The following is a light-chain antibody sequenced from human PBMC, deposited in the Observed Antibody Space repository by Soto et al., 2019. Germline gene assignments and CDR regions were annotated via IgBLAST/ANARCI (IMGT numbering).Light chain of an antibody. CDR1: TSDIGRYNY. CDR2: EVS. J-gene: IGLJ2*01. V-gene: IGLV2-14*01. Sequence: QSALTQPASVSGSPGQSSTISCTGTTSDIGRYNYVAWYQQHPGKAPKVMIYEVSNRPSWISNRFSGSKSGNTASMTISGLQAEDEAHYYCSSYTTSNTLVFGGGTKLTVL. CDR3: SSYTTSNTLV.